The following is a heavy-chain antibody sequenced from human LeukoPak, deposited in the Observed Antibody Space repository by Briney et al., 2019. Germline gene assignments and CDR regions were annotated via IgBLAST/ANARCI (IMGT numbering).Heavy chain of an antibody. V-gene: IGHV3-21*01. D-gene: IGHD3-22*01. J-gene: IGHJ4*02. CDR3: AREHVYYYDSSGYPDY. CDR2: ISSSSSYI. CDR1: GFTFSISS. Sequence: PGGSLRLSCVASGFTFSISSMSWVRQAPGKGLEWVSSISSSSSYIYYADSVKGRFTISRDNAKNSLYLQMNSLRAEDTAVYYCAREHVYYYDSSGYPDYWGQGTLVTVSS.